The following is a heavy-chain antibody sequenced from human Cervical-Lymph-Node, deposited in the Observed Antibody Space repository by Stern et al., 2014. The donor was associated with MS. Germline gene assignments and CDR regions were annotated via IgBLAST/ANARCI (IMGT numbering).Heavy chain of an antibody. CDR2: FSHGVST. Sequence: QLEESGPGLLKPSETLSLTCSVSGVSISRSNYYWVWIRQSPGKGLEWIGRFSHGVSTAYNPSLKRRVTISADTFQNLSCLHRTSVTAADSAVYYCARQPASRDNLSMARGLIITAMDVWGQGTTVTVSS. J-gene: IGHJ6*02. V-gene: IGHV4-39*01. CDR1: GVSISRSNYY. CDR3: ARQPASRDNLSMARGLIITAMDV. D-gene: IGHD3-10*01.